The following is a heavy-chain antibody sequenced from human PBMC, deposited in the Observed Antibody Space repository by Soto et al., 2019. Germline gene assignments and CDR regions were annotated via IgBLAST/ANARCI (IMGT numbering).Heavy chain of an antibody. D-gene: IGHD2-15*01. CDR3: ARSGGLDRDFNY. J-gene: IGHJ4*02. CDR2: IIPMFDTP. V-gene: IGHV1-69*05. CDR1: GGTFSSDS. Sequence: QVQLVQSGAEVKKPGSSVKVSCKASGGTFSSDSFSWVRQAPGQGLEWMGGIIPMFDTPIYAQKFQDRVTITPDEFTSTAYMQLSSLRSGDTAVYYCARSGGLDRDFNYWGQGSLVTVSS.